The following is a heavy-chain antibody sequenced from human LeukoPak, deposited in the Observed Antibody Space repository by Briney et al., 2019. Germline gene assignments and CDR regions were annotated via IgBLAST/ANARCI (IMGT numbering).Heavy chain of an antibody. CDR2: IRSSSSTI. CDR1: GLTVSSYS. V-gene: IGHV3-48*01. J-gene: IGHJ3*02. D-gene: IGHD3-10*01. CDR3: TTDFDSPTMVRGVIIPDDAFDI. Sequence: GGSLRLSCAASGLTVSSYSMEWVRQAPGKGLEWVSYIRSSSSTIYYADSVKGRFTISRDNSKNTLYLQMNSLKTEDTAVYYCTTDFDSPTMVRGVIIPDDAFDIWGQGTMVTVSS.